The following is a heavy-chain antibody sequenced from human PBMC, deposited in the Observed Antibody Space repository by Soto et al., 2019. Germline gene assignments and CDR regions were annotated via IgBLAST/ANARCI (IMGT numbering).Heavy chain of an antibody. CDR2: IYYSGST. J-gene: IGHJ4*02. CDR3: ARVYCGGDCYLPYYFDY. CDR1: GVSISIGDYY. D-gene: IGHD2-21*02. Sequence: SETLSLTYTVSGVSISIGDYYWSSVRQPPGKGLEWIGYIYYSGSTYYNPSLKSRVTISVDTSKNQFSLKLSSVTAADTAVYYCARVYCGGDCYLPYYFDYWGQGTLVTVSS. V-gene: IGHV4-30-4*01.